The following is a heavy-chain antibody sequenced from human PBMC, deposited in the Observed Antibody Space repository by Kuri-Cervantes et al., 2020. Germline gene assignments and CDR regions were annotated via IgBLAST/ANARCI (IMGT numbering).Heavy chain of an antibody. V-gene: IGHV3-23*01. D-gene: IGHD5-18*01. J-gene: IGHJ3*02. CDR1: GFTFSTSW. CDR3: ARDRGYSYGYRHAFDI. Sequence: GESLKISCVASGFTFSTSWMNWVRQAPGKGLEWVSAISGSGGSTYYADSVKGRFTISRDNSKNTLYLQMNSLRAEDTAVYYCARDRGYSYGYRHAFDIWGQGTMVTVSS. CDR2: ISGSGGST.